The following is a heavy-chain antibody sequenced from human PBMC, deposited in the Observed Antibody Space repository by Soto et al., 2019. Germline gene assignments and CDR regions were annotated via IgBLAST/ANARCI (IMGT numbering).Heavy chain of an antibody. V-gene: IGHV3-30-3*01. CDR1: GFTFSSYG. CDR2: ISYDGSNK. J-gene: IGHJ4*02. Sequence: QVQLVESGGGVVQPGRSLRLSRAASGFTFSSYGMHWVRQAPGKGLEWVAVISYDGSNKYYADSVKGRLTISRDNSKNTLYLQMNSLRAEDTAVYYCARFCISTSCYASFDYWGQGTLVTVSS. D-gene: IGHD2-2*01. CDR3: ARFCISTSCYASFDY.